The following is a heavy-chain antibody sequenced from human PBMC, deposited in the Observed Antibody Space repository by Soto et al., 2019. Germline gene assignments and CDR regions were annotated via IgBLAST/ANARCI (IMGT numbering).Heavy chain of an antibody. CDR1: GFTFSSYA. CDR3: AKGPKWLQFNSLDY. V-gene: IGHV3-23*01. CDR2: ISGSGGST. J-gene: IGHJ4*02. D-gene: IGHD5-12*01. Sequence: PGGSLRLSCAASGFTFSSYAISWVRQAPGKGLEWVSAISGSGGSTYYADSVKGRFTISRDNSKNTLYLQMNSLRAEDTAVYYCAKGPKWLQFNSLDYWGQGTLVTVSS.